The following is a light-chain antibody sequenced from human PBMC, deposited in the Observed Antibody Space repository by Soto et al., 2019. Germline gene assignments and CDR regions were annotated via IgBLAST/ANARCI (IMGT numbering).Light chain of an antibody. CDR2: GAY. Sequence: DIQMTQSPSSLSASLGDRVTVTCRASQSISTYLNWFQQRPGKAPKLLIYGAYTLQDGVPSRFSGSGSETELTLTISSLQPEDFATYYGQQSFGAPRTFGQGTRVDIK. CDR3: QQSFGAPRT. J-gene: IGKJ1*01. V-gene: IGKV1-39*01. CDR1: QSISTY.